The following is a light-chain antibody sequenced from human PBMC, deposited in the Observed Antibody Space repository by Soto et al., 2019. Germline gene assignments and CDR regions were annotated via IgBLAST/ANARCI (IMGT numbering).Light chain of an antibody. CDR3: QQRSDWPST. J-gene: IGKJ4*01. CDR2: DAS. CDR1: QSVSRY. V-gene: IGKV3-11*01. Sequence: EIVLTQSPATLSLSPGERATLSCRASQSVSRYLAWYQQKPGQAPRLLFYDASNRATGIPARFSGSGSGTDFTLTISSLEPEDFAVYYCQQRSDWPSTFGGGTKVQIK.